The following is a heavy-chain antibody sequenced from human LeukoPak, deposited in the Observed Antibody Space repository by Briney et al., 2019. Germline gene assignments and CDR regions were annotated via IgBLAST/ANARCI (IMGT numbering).Heavy chain of an antibody. CDR3: ARERSIVVVPAAVDFDY. V-gene: IGHV3-30*03. Sequence: GGSLRLSCAASGFTFSSYGMHWVRQAPGKGLEWVAVISYDGSNKYYADSVRGRFTISRDNSKNTLYLQMNSLRAEDTAVYYCARERSIVVVPAAVDFDYWGQGTLVTVSS. CDR1: GFTFSSYG. J-gene: IGHJ4*02. CDR2: ISYDGSNK. D-gene: IGHD2-2*01.